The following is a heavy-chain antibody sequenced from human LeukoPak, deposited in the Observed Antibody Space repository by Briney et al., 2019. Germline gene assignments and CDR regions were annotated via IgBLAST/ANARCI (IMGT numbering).Heavy chain of an antibody. CDR2: IYYSGST. CDR1: GGSISSYY. CDR3: ARRPNSSGWYRGWAWHFDY. Sequence: PSETLSLTCTVSGGSISSYYWRWIRQPPGKGLEWIGYIYYSGSTNYNPSLKSRVTISVDTSKNQFSLKLSSVTAADTAVYYCARRPNSSGWYRGWAWHFDYWGQGTLVTVSS. J-gene: IGHJ4*02. D-gene: IGHD6-19*01. V-gene: IGHV4-59*01.